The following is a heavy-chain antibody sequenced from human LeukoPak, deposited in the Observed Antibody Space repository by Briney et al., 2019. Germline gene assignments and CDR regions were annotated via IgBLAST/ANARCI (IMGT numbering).Heavy chain of an antibody. CDR1: GGTFSSYA. J-gene: IGHJ4*02. CDR3: ARDYYDILTGDFDY. D-gene: IGHD3-9*01. CDR2: IIPIFGTA. Sequence: ASVKVSCKASGGTFSSYAISWVRQAPGQGLEWMGGIIPIFGTANYAQKFQGRVTITADKSTSTAYMELSSLRSEDTAVYYCARDYYDILTGDFDYWGQGTLVTVSS. V-gene: IGHV1-69*06.